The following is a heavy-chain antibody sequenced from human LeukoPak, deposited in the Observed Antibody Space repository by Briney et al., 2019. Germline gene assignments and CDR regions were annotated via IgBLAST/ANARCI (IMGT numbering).Heavy chain of an antibody. Sequence: GGSLKISCKGSGYSFATYWIGWVRQMPGKGLELMGVIYPGDSDTRYSPSFQGQVTISADKSISTAYLQWSSLKDSDTAIYYCARSLPATILRGYGMDVWGRGTTVIVS. D-gene: IGHD3-10*01. V-gene: IGHV5-51*01. J-gene: IGHJ6*02. CDR3: ARSLPATILRGYGMDV. CDR2: IYPGDSDT. CDR1: GYSFATYW.